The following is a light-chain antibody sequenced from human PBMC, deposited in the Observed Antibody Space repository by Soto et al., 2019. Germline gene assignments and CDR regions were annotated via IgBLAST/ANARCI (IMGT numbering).Light chain of an antibody. Sequence: ETVLTQSPGTLSLSPGERATLSCRAGQSISRTFLAWYQRKPGQAPRLLIYGVSSRATGIPDRFSGSGSGTDFTLTISGLEPEDFAVYYCQQYGTSPWTVGQGTKVDIK. V-gene: IGKV3-20*01. J-gene: IGKJ1*01. CDR2: GVS. CDR1: QSISRTF. CDR3: QQYGTSPWT.